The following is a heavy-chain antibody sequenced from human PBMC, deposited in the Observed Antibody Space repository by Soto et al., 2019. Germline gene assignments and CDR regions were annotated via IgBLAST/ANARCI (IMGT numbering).Heavy chain of an antibody. J-gene: IGHJ4*02. CDR3: VKASDGAWPYYFDS. V-gene: IGHV3-23*01. Sequence: GGSLRLSCVVSGLTFSRADLSWVRQPPGKGLEWVSASGGSDLSTHYVDSVKGRFTISRDSSKNTLYLQMNSLRVEDSAVYFCVKASDGAWPYYFDSWGQGTLVTVSS. CDR2: SGGSDLST. CDR1: GLTFSRAD. D-gene: IGHD5-12*01.